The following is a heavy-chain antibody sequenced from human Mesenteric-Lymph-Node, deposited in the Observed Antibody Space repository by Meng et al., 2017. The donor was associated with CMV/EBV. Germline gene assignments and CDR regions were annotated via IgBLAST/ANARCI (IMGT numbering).Heavy chain of an antibody. Sequence: GGSLRLSCAASGFTFSSYDMHWVRQATGKGLEWVSAIGTAGDTYYPGSVKGRFTISRENAKNSLYLQMNSLRAGDTAVYYCARDLKYYYDSSGDAFDIWGQGTMVTVSS. V-gene: IGHV3-13*01. J-gene: IGHJ3*02. CDR3: ARDLKYYYDSSGDAFDI. D-gene: IGHD3-22*01. CDR1: GFTFSSYD. CDR2: IGTAGDT.